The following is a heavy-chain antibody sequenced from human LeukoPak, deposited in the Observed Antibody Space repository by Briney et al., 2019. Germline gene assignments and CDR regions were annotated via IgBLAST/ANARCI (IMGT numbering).Heavy chain of an antibody. Sequence: KPSETLSLTCRVSGGSISIYYWSWIRQPPGKGLEWIGYVYNSGSTDYNPSLKSRVTISVDTSKNQFSLKVNSVTASDTAVYYCVRDRELYYWGQGILVTVSS. CDR1: GGSISIYY. D-gene: IGHD1-26*01. CDR3: VRDRELYY. CDR2: VYNSGST. J-gene: IGHJ4*02. V-gene: IGHV4-59*01.